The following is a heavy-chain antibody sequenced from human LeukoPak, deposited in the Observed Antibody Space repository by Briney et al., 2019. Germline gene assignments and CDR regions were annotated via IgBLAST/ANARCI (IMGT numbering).Heavy chain of an antibody. V-gene: IGHV4-61*02. D-gene: IGHD5-18*01. Sequence: TLSLTCTVSGGSIGGGTYYWSWIRQPAGKGLECIGRIYTSGSTNYNPSLKSRVTISVDTSKNKFSLKLSSVTAADTAVYYCARDVGYSYGYYAFDIWGQGTMVTVSS. CDR2: IYTSGST. CDR3: ARDVGYSYGYYAFDI. J-gene: IGHJ3*02. CDR1: GGSIGGGTYY.